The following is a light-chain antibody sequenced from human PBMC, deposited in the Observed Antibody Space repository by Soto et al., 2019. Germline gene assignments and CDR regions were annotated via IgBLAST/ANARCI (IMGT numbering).Light chain of an antibody. CDR3: QQSFNLPRT. CDR2: GAS. V-gene: IGKV1-12*01. J-gene: IGKJ1*01. Sequence: DIQMTQSPSSVSASVGDRLTITCRASRDISNSLAWYQQTPGKAPKLLLRGASSLHRGVPSRFSGGGAGTEFTLTISSLQPEDFATYYCQQSFNLPRTFGPGTKVDIK. CDR1: RDISNS.